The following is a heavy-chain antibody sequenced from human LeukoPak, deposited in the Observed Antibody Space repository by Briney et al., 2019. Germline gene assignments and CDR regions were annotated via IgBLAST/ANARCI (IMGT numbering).Heavy chain of an antibody. D-gene: IGHD6-19*01. V-gene: IGHV3-7*03. J-gene: IGHJ4*02. CDR1: GFTFSHNW. CDR3: ARASGIYGSGWYFDY. Sequence: GGSLRLSCAASGFTFSHNWLTWVRQAPGKGLEWVANIKEDGSEEQYADSVKGRFTISRDNTKNTLSLQVNTLRAEDTAVHYCARASGIYGSGWYFDYWGQGTLVTVSS. CDR2: IKEDGSEE.